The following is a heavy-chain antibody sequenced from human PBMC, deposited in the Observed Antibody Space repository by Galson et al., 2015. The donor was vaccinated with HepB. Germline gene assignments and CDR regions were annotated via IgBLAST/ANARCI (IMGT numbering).Heavy chain of an antibody. CDR1: GFAFEDHL. J-gene: IGHJ4*02. CDR2: ISWDGGRT. D-gene: IGHD6-6*01. Sequence: SLRLSCAASGFAFEDHLMHWVRQAPGKGLEWVSLISWDGGRTDYADSVRGRFTISRDNRKSSLYLQMNSLRNEDTAFYYCVKDIYSSSRSGYFDRWGQGTLVTVSS. V-gene: IGHV3-43*01. CDR3: VKDIYSSSRSGYFDR.